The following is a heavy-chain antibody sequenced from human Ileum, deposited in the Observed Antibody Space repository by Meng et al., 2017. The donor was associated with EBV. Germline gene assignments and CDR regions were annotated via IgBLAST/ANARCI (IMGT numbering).Heavy chain of an antibody. V-gene: IGHV4-61*01. Sequence: QVHLQVSGPGLWKPSEPLSLTCTVSGGSVSISSDYWSWIRQPPGKGLEWIGYIYYSGTTNYNPSLESRVTISVDTSKNQFSLKLRSVAASDTAVYYCARGWDTAMDSGWGQGTLVTVSS. CDR1: GGSVSISSDY. CDR3: ARGWDTAMDSG. J-gene: IGHJ4*02. CDR2: IYYSGTT. D-gene: IGHD5-18*01.